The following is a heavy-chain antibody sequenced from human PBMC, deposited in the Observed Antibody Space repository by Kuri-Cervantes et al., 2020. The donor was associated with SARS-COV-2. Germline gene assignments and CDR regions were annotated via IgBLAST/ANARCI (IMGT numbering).Heavy chain of an antibody. V-gene: IGHV3-23*01. Sequence: GGSLRFSCAASGFTFSTYAMTWVRQAPGKGLEWVSAISGSGGSTYYADSVQGRFTISRDNSKNTLYLQMNSLRAEDTAVYYCAKWDVIVVVAAPELHYWGQGTLVTVSS. CDR3: AKWDVIVVVAAPELHY. CDR2: ISGSGGST. CDR1: GFTFSTYA. D-gene: IGHD2-15*01. J-gene: IGHJ4*02.